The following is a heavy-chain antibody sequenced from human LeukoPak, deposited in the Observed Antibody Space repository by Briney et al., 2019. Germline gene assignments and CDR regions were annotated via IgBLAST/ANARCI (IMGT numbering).Heavy chain of an antibody. CDR2: ISYDGSNK. J-gene: IGHJ4*02. CDR3: VKGRQVVILDY. CDR1: GFTFSSYG. Sequence: PGRSLTLTCSASGFTFSSYGMHWVRQAPRKELEWVGVISYDGSNKYYADSVKCRFTISRDNTKKTLYLQMNGLRAEVRAVYYCVKGRQVVILDYWGQGTLVTVSS. D-gene: IGHD3-22*01. V-gene: IGHV3-30*18.